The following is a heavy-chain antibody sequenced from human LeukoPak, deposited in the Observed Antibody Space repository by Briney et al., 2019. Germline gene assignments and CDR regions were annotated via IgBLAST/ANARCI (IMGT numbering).Heavy chain of an antibody. D-gene: IGHD6-19*01. V-gene: IGHV4-39*07. J-gene: IGHJ5*02. Sequence: SETLSLTCTVSGGSISSSSYYWGWIRQPPGKGLEWIGSIYYSGSTYYSPSLKSRVTISVDTSKNQFSLKLSSVTAADTAVYYCARGIAVAGTGDWFDPWGQGTLVTVSS. CDR1: GGSISSSSYY. CDR2: IYYSGST. CDR3: ARGIAVAGTGDWFDP.